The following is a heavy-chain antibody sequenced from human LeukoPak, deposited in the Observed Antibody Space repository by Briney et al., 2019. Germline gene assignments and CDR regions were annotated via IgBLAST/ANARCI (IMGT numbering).Heavy chain of an antibody. CDR1: GFTFSSYA. CDR2: ISSNGGST. D-gene: IGHD2-15*01. J-gene: IGHJ4*02. CDR3: AKGGCSGGSCYADY. Sequence: GGSLGLSCAASGFTFSSYAMHWVRQAPGKGLEYVSAISSNGGSTYYANSVKGRFTISRDNSKNTLYLQMGSLRAEDMAVYYCAKGGCSGGSCYADYWGQGTLVTVSS. V-gene: IGHV3-64*01.